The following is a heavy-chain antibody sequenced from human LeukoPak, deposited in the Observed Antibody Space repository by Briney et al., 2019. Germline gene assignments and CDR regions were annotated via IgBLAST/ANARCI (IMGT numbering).Heavy chain of an antibody. J-gene: IGHJ4*02. CDR3: ARRIAAAAAPYYFDY. D-gene: IGHD6-13*01. V-gene: IGHV3-21*06. CDR2: ISSGSSYI. CDR1: GFTFSSYS. Sequence: GGSLRLSCAASGFTFSSYSINWVRQAPGKGLEWVSSISSGSSYIYYADSVKGRFTISRDNAKNSVYLQMNSLRAEDTAVYYCARRIAAAAAPYYFDYWGQGTLVTVSS.